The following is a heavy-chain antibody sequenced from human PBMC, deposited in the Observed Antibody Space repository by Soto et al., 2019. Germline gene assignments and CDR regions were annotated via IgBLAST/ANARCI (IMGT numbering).Heavy chain of an antibody. D-gene: IGHD3-3*01. CDR3: ARHFAYDYDFWSGYPRKYNWFDP. Sequence: SETLSLTCTVSGGSISSYYWSWIWQPPGKGLEWIGYIYYSGSTNYNPSLKSRVTISVDTSKNQFSLKLSSVTAADTAVYYCARHFAYDYDFWSGYPRKYNWFDPWGQGTLVTVSS. J-gene: IGHJ5*02. CDR2: IYYSGST. CDR1: GGSISSYY. V-gene: IGHV4-59*08.